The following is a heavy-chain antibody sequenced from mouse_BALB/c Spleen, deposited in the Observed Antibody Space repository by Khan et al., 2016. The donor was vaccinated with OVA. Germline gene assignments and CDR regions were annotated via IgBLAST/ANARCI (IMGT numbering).Heavy chain of an antibody. Sequence: VRLQQSGAELVKPGASVKLSCTASGFNIKDTYMHWVKQRPEQGLEWIGRIDPANGNTKYDPKFQGKATITADTSSNTTYLQLSSLTSEDTAVYYCARLGGYGMDYWGQGTSVTVSS. CDR3: ARLGGYGMDY. J-gene: IGHJ4*01. CDR2: IDPANGNT. V-gene: IGHV14-3*02. CDR1: GFNIKDTY.